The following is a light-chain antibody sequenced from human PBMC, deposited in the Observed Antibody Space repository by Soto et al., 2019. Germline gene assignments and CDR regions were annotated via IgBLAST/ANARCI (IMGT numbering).Light chain of an antibody. V-gene: IGLV2-14*03. Sequence: QSVLTQPASVSGSPGQSITISCIGTSSDVGAYNYVSWYQQHPGKAPKLMIYDVTNRPSGVSNRFSGSKSGNTASLTISGLQAEDEADYYCSSNSITNTVLFGGGTQLTVL. J-gene: IGLJ7*01. CDR3: SSNSITNTVL. CDR2: DVT. CDR1: SSDVGAYNY.